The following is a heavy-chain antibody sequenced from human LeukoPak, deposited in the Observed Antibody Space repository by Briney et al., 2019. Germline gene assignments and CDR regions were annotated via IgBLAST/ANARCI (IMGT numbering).Heavy chain of an antibody. CDR1: GFTFSSYA. CDR2: ISYDGGNK. V-gene: IGHV3-30*04. CDR3: ARDHGYCSGGSCPMADY. Sequence: GGSLRLSCAASGFTFSSYAMHWVRQAPGKGLEWVAVISYDGGNKYYADSVKGRFTISRDNSKNTLYLQMNSLRAEDTAVYYCARDHGYCSGGSCPMADYWGQGTLVTVSS. J-gene: IGHJ4*02. D-gene: IGHD2-15*01.